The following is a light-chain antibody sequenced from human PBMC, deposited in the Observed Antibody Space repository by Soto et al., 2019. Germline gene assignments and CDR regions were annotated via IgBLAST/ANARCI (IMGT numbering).Light chain of an antibody. J-gene: IGLJ2*01. Sequence: QSVLTQPPSASGTPGQRVTISCSGGSSNIGSNTVNWYQQLPGTAPNLLIYSNNQRPSGVPDRFSGSKSSTSASLAISGLQSEDEADYYCAAWDDSLNAVVFGGGTKLTVL. CDR1: SSNIGSNT. V-gene: IGLV1-44*01. CDR3: AAWDDSLNAVV. CDR2: SNN.